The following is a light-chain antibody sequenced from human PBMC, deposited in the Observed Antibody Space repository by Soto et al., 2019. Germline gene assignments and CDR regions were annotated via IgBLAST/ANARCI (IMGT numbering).Light chain of an antibody. J-gene: IGKJ1*01. Sequence: DIVMTQSPDSLAVSLGERATINCKSSQSILYSSNNKNYLAWYQQKPGQRPKLLIYWASTRESGVPARFSGSGSGTDFTLTISSLQAEDAAVYYCLQYYTTPEAFGQGTKVEIK. CDR3: LQYYTTPEA. CDR1: QSILYSSNNKNY. CDR2: WAS. V-gene: IGKV4-1*01.